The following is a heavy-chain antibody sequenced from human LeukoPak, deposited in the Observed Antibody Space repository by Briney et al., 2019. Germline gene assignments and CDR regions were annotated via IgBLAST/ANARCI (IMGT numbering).Heavy chain of an antibody. Sequence: GGSLRLSCAASGFTVSSNYMSWVRQAPGKGLEWVAYIQYDRTNEQYAHSVKGRFRISRDNSNNILYLQMNSLRTEDTAVYYCAKDRCSNGIGCYYYYMEVWGKGTTVTISS. J-gene: IGHJ6*03. D-gene: IGHD2-8*01. CDR2: IQYDRTNE. CDR3: AKDRCSNGIGCYYYYMEV. CDR1: GFTVSSNY. V-gene: IGHV3-30*02.